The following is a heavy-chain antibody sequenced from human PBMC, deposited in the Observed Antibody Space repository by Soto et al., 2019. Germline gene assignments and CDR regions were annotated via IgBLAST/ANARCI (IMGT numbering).Heavy chain of an antibody. CDR3: ARVPDLDYCSRTSCLYYVDY. CDR2: INSNGGST. Sequence: EVQLLESGGGLVQPGGSLRLSCVASGLTFSRYIMTWVRQAPGKGLEWVSTINSNGGSTYYADSVKDRFTISRDNSKNSLYLQTNGLRDEDTAVYFCARVPDLDYCSRTSCLYYVDYRGQGALVTFSS. J-gene: IGHJ4*02. CDR1: GLTFSRYI. V-gene: IGHV3-23*01. D-gene: IGHD2-2*01.